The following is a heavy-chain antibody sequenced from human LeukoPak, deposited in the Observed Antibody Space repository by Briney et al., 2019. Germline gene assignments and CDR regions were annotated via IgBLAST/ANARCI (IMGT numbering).Heavy chain of an antibody. V-gene: IGHV4-39*01. Sequence: SETLSLTCTVSGGSISSSSYYWGWIRQPPGKGLEWIGSIYYSGITYYNPSLKSRVTISVDTSKNQFFLKLSSVTAADAAVYYCARHLDYGDYYFDYWGQGTLVTVSS. CDR1: GGSISSSSYY. CDR2: IYYSGIT. J-gene: IGHJ4*02. CDR3: ARHLDYGDYYFDY. D-gene: IGHD4-17*01.